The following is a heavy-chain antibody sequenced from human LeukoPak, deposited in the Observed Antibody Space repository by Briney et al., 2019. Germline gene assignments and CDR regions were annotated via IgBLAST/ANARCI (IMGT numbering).Heavy chain of an antibody. D-gene: IGHD1-26*01. J-gene: IGHJ4*02. Sequence: ASVKVSCKASGYTFNSYDISWVRQAPGQGLKWMGWISAYNGNTNYAQKLQGRVTMTTDTSTSTAYMELRSLRSDDTAVYYCAREAIVAAGPKPPSVDYWGQGTLVTVSS. CDR3: AREAIVAAGPKPPSVDY. CDR2: ISAYNGNT. CDR1: GYTFNSYD. V-gene: IGHV1-18*01.